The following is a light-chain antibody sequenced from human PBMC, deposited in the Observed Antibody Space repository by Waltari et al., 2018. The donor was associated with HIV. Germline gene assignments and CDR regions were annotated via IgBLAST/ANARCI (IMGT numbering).Light chain of an antibody. J-gene: IGLJ1*01. CDR2: RDN. CDR3: AAWDDSLRGSYV. CDR1: SFNIGRNF. Sequence: QSVLTQPPSASGTPGQRVIISCSGSSFNIGRNFVSWYQQVPGTAPKVLIFRDNQRPSGVPDRFSGSKSGASAFLAISGLRSEDEADYYCAAWDDSLRGSYVFGPGTKVTVL. V-gene: IGLV1-47*01.